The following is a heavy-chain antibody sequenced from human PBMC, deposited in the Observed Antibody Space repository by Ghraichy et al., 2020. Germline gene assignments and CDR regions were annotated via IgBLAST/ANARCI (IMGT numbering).Heavy chain of an antibody. CDR3: TKYRYTTGATDPDYYFDD. CDR2: IKSKPAGGTI. V-gene: IGHV3-15*01. D-gene: IGHD1-1*01. CDR1: GFTFSNAW. Sequence: GGALRLSCAASGFTFSNAWMTWVRQAPGKGLEWVGRIKSKPAGGTIDYASPVKGRFTISRDDSKSTLYLQMNSLKTEDTAMYYCTKYRYTTGATDPDYYFDDWGQGTLVTVSS. J-gene: IGHJ4*02.